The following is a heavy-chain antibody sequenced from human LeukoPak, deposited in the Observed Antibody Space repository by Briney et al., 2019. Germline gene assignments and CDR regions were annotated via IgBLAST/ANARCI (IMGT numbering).Heavy chain of an antibody. D-gene: IGHD6-19*01. CDR3: ARSGVAVADLRFDP. Sequence: ASVKVSCEASGYTFTGYYMHWVRQAPGQGLEWMGWINPNSGGTNYAQKFQGWVTMTRDTSISTAYMELSRLRSDDTAVYYCARSGVAVADLRFDPWGQGTLVTVSP. V-gene: IGHV1-2*04. CDR2: INPNSGGT. J-gene: IGHJ5*02. CDR1: GYTFTGYY.